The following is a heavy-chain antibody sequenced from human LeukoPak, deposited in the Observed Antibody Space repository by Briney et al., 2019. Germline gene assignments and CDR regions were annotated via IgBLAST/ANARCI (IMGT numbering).Heavy chain of an antibody. CDR3: AGSPLAYCGGDCYSRAFDI. V-gene: IGHV4-39*01. CDR2: IYYSGST. Sequence: PSETLSLTCTVSGGSISSSNYYWGWIRQPPGKGLEWIGSIYYSGSTYYNPSLKSRVTISVDTSKNQFSLKLSSVTAADTAVYYCAGSPLAYCGGDCYSRAFDIWGQGTMVTVSS. J-gene: IGHJ3*02. CDR1: GGSISSSNYY. D-gene: IGHD2-21*02.